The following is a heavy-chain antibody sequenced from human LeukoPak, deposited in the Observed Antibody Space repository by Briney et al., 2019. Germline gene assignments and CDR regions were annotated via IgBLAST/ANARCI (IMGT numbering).Heavy chain of an antibody. Sequence: PGGSLRLSCAASGFTFSKYGMHWVRQAPGKGLEWLTFIQYDGNNKYYPDSVRGRFTVSRDNSKNTLYLQMNSLRPEDTAVYYCAKVLGEYSIRSKPLDTWGQGTLVTVSS. J-gene: IGHJ5*02. D-gene: IGHD6-13*01. V-gene: IGHV3-30*02. CDR3: AKVLGEYSIRSKPLDT. CDR2: IQYDGNNK. CDR1: GFTFSKYG.